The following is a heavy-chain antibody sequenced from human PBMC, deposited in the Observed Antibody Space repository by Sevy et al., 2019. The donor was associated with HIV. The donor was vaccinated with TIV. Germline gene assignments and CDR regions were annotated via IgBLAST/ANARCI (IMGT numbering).Heavy chain of an antibody. CDR3: AKDLAQGGTLNFYYYGMDF. Sequence: GGSLRLSCIASGFNFNDYAMHWVRQVPGKGLEWGSGINWFGTIIGYGDSVKGRFTISRDNARKSVYLEMNSLSPEDTALYYCAKDLAQGGTLNFYYYGMDFWGQGTTVTVSS. CDR1: GFNFNDYA. J-gene: IGHJ6*02. V-gene: IGHV3-9*01. D-gene: IGHD3-16*01. CDR2: INWFGTII.